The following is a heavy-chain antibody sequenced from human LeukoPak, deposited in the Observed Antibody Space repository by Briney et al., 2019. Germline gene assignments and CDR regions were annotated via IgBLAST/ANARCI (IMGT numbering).Heavy chain of an antibody. D-gene: IGHD6-13*01. J-gene: IGHJ4*02. Sequence: SETLSLTCTVSGGSISSYYWSWIRQPPGKGLEWIGYIYYSGSTNYNPSLKSRVTISVDTSKNQFSLKLSSVTAADTAVYYCASIAAAGTLVDYWGQGTLVTVSS. CDR1: GGSISSYY. V-gene: IGHV4-59*01. CDR2: IYYSGST. CDR3: ASIAAAGTLVDY.